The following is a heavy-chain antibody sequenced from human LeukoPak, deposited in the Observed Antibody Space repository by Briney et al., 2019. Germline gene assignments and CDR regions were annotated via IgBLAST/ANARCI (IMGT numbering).Heavy chain of an antibody. CDR2: ISSRSTTT. CDR1: GFTFSSYS. Sequence: QTGGPLRLSCAAFGFTFSSYSMNWVRQAPGKGLEWVSYISSRSTTTYYADSVKGRFTISRGNDKNSLYLQMNSPRDEDTAVYYCASPLDYSSPRYWGQGTLVTVSS. CDR3: ASPLDYSSPRY. V-gene: IGHV3-48*02. D-gene: IGHD6-19*01. J-gene: IGHJ4*02.